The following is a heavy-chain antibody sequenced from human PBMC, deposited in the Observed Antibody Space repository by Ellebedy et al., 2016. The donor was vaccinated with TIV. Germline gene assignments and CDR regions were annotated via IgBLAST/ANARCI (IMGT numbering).Heavy chain of an antibody. CDR2: ICSSSSTI. V-gene: IGHV3-48*04. Sequence: GESLKISCVGSGFTFSTYSMNWVRQAPGKGLEWVSYICSSSSTIYYADSVKGRFTVSRDNAKDSLYLQMDSLRADDTAVYYCATDRGEGGLPSFFDSWGQGTQVTVST. CDR1: GFTFSTYS. J-gene: IGHJ4*02. CDR3: ATDRGEGGLPSFFDS. D-gene: IGHD3-10*01.